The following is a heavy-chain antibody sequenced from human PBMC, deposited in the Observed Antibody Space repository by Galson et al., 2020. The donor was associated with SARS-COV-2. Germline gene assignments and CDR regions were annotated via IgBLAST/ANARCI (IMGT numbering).Heavy chain of an antibody. J-gene: IGHJ4*02. Sequence: ASVQVSCKASGYTFTNYYMHWVRQAPGQGLEWMGIINPSGGSTTYAQKFQGRVSMTTDTSTSTVYMELSSLTSEDTAVYYCTRRGQIGVACILNYFDYWGQGTLVTVSS. CDR3: TRRGQIGVACILNYFDY. D-gene: IGHD6-19*01. CDR1: GYTFTNYY. V-gene: IGHV1-46*03. CDR2: INPSGGST.